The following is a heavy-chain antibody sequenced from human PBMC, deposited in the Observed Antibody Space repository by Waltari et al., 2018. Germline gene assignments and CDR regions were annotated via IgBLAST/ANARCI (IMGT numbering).Heavy chain of an antibody. Sequence: EVQLLESGGGLVQPGGSLRLSCAASGFTFSSYAMSWVRQAPGKGLEWVSAISGSGGSTYYADSVKGRFTISRDNSKNTLYLQMNSLRAEDTAVYYCANPAGCSGGSCYYFDYWGQGTLVTVSS. D-gene: IGHD2-15*01. CDR1: GFTFSSYA. CDR2: ISGSGGST. V-gene: IGHV3-23*01. J-gene: IGHJ4*02. CDR3: ANPAGCSGGSCYYFDY.